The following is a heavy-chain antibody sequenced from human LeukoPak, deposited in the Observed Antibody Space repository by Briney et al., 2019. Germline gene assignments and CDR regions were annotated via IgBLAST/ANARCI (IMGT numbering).Heavy chain of an antibody. CDR3: ARYCRVGAPDRYYYYYYMDV. CDR2: IYSGGST. V-gene: IGHV3-66*02. D-gene: IGHD1-26*01. J-gene: IGHJ6*03. Sequence: PRGSLRLSCAASGFTVSSNYMSWVRQAPGKGLEWVSVIYSGGSTYYADSVKGRFTISRDNSKNTLYLQMNSLRAEDTAVYYCARYCRVGAPDRYYYYYYMDVWGKGTTVTVSS. CDR1: GFTVSSNY.